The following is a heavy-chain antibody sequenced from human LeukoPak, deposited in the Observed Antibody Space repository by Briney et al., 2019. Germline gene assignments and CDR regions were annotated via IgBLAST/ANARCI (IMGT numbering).Heavy chain of an antibody. CDR2: ISYDGSNK. CDR3: ARSALSTEGAFDI. D-gene: IGHD1-1*01. V-gene: IGHV3-30*01. CDR1: GFTFSSYA. J-gene: IGHJ3*02. Sequence: GRSLRLSCAASGFTFSSYAMHWVRQAPGKGLEWGAVISYDGSNKYYADSVKGRFTISRDNSKNTLYLQMNSLRAEDTAVYYCARSALSTEGAFDIWGQGTMVTVSS.